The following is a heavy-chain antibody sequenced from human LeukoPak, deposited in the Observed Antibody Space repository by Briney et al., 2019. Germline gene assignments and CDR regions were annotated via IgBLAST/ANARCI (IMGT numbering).Heavy chain of an antibody. D-gene: IGHD3-10*01. J-gene: IGHJ5*02. CDR1: GFTFSSYA. Sequence: PGGSLRLSCAASGFTFSSYAMSWVCQAPGKGLEWVSAISGSGGSTYYADSVKGRFTISRDNSKNTLYLQMNSLRAEDTAVYYCAKDKLWFGELPRNWFDPWGQGTLVTVSS. CDR3: AKDKLWFGELPRNWFDP. CDR2: ISGSGGST. V-gene: IGHV3-23*01.